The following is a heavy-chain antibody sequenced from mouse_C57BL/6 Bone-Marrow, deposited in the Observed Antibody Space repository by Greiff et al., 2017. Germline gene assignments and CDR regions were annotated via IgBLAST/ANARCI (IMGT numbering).Heavy chain of an antibody. CDR1: GFTFSDYY. Sequence: EVMLVESGGGLVQPGGSLKLSCAASGFTFSDYYMSWVRQTPEKRLEWVAYISNGGGSTYYPDTVKGRFTISRDNAKNTLYLQMSRLKSEDTAMYYCARQSDYDGGFAYWGQGTLVTVSA. CDR3: ARQSDYDGGFAY. D-gene: IGHD2-4*01. CDR2: ISNGGGST. V-gene: IGHV5-12*01. J-gene: IGHJ3*01.